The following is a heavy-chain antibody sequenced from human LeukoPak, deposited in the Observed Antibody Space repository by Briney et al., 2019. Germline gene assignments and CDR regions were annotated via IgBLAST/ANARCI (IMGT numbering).Heavy chain of an antibody. D-gene: IGHD4-11*01. CDR3: ARERDSNYWFDP. CDR2: ISSSSSAI. V-gene: IGHV3-48*02. J-gene: IGHJ5*02. CDR1: GFTFSSYS. Sequence: GSLRLSCAASGFTFSSYSMNWVRQAPGKGLEWVSYISSSSSAIYYADSVKGRFTISRDNAKNSLYLQMNSLREEDTAVYYCARERDSNYWFDPWGQGTLVTVSS.